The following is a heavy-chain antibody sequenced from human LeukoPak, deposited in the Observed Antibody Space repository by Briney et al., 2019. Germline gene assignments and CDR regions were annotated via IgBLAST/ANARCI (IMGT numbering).Heavy chain of an antibody. CDR2: IWYDGSNK. J-gene: IGHJ4*02. Sequence: GGSLRLSCAASGFPFSTYGMHWVRQAPGKGLEWVAVIWYDGSNKYYADSVKGRFTISRDNSKNTLYLQMNSLRAEDTAVYYCAREESSRFDYWGQGTLVTVPS. CDR3: AREESSRFDY. D-gene: IGHD6-19*01. V-gene: IGHV3-33*01. CDR1: GFPFSTYG.